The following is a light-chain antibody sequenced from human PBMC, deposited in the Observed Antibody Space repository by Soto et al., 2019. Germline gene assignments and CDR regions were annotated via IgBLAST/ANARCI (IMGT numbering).Light chain of an antibody. CDR1: TSDVGGYAH. Sequence: QSALTQPASVSGSPGQSITISCTGTTSDVGGYAHVSWYQQRPGRAPKLIIFEVSRRPSGASNRFSGSKSGNTASLTISGRQAEDEADYHCCSYAGDYTRVFGGGTKLTVL. CDR3: CSYAGDYTRV. J-gene: IGLJ3*02. V-gene: IGLV2-23*02. CDR2: EVS.